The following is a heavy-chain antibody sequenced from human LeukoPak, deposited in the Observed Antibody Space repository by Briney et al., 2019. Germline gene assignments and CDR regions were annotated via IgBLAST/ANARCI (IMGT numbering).Heavy chain of an antibody. V-gene: IGHV4-39*01. D-gene: IGHD6-19*01. CDR2: IYYCGST. CDR1: GGSISSSSYY. CDR3: ARGRGYSSGWYLMDV. J-gene: IGHJ6*02. Sequence: SETLSLTCTVSGGSISSSSYYWGWIRQPPGKGLEWIGSIYYCGSTYYSPSLKSRVTISVDTSKNQFSLKLSSVTAADTAVYYCARGRGYSSGWYLMDVWGQGTTVTVSS.